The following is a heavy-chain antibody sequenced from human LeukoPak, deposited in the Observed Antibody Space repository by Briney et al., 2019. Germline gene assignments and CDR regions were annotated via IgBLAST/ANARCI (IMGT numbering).Heavy chain of an antibody. D-gene: IGHD3-16*01. CDR1: GFTFSSYW. CDR3: ARGGGLDV. CDR2: IDHNGNVN. V-gene: IGHV3-7*03. Sequence: GGSLRLSCAASGFTFSSYWMNWARQAPGKGLEWVASIDHNGNVNYYVDSVKGRFTISRDNAKNSLYLQMSNLRAEDTAVYFCARGGGLDVWGQGATVTVSS. J-gene: IGHJ6*02.